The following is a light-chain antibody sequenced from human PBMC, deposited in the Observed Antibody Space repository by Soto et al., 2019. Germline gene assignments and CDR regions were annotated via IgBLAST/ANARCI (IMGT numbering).Light chain of an antibody. CDR3: SSYTSSSTVV. V-gene: IGLV2-14*01. J-gene: IGLJ2*01. Sequence: QSALTQPASVSGSPGQSITISCTGTSSDVGGYNYVSWYQQHPGKAPKLMIYDVSNRPSGVSTRFSGTTSGNTASLTISGLEAEDEADYYGSSYTSSSTVVFGGGTKLTVL. CDR2: DVS. CDR1: SSDVGGYNY.